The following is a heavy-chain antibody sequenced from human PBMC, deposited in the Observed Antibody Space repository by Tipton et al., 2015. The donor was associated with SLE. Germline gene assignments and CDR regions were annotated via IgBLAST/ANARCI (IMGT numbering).Heavy chain of an antibody. Sequence: GLVKPSETLSLTCGVSGYSISSGYYWGWIRRPPGKGLEWIVSTHRSGNTYYNPSLKSRVTISVDTSKNQFSLKLSSVTAADTAVYYCARTSGRFRAFDIWGQGTMVTVSS. J-gene: IGHJ3*02. D-gene: IGHD3-3*01. CDR3: ARTSGRFRAFDI. CDR1: GYSISSGYY. V-gene: IGHV4-38-2*01. CDR2: THRSGNT.